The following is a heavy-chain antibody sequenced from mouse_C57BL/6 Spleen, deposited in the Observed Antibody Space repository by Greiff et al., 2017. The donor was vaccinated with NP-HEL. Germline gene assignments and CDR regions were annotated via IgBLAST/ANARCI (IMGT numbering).Heavy chain of an antibody. V-gene: IGHV14-4*01. Sequence: EVQLQQSGAELVRPGASVKLSCTASGFNIKDDYMHWVKQRPEQGLEWIGWIDPENGDPEYASKFQGKATITADTSSNTAYLQLSSLTSEYTAVYYCTTRELGDYWGQGTSLTVSS. D-gene: IGHD3-3*01. CDR1: GFNIKDDY. CDR2: IDPENGDP. J-gene: IGHJ2*02. CDR3: TTRELGDY.